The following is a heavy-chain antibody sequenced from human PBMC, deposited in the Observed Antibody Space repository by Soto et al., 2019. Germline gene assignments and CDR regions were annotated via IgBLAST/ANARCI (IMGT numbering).Heavy chain of an antibody. J-gene: IGHJ4*02. D-gene: IGHD6-6*01. CDR2: INPSLGRA. CDR3: ARAQYSSTSFLFDY. Sequence: ASVKVSCKTSGFSFTSNHIHWLRQAPGQGLEWMGVINPSLGRANYAQKFQDRVAMTWDTSTTTVYMELSGLRSDDTAVYYCARAQYSSTSFLFDYWGQGDLVTVSS. V-gene: IGHV1-46*01. CDR1: GFSFTSNH.